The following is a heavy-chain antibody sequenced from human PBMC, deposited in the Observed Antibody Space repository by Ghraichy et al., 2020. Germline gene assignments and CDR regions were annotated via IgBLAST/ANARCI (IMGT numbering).Heavy chain of an antibody. D-gene: IGHD2-15*01. Sequence: GGSLRLSCAASGFTFSGSAMHWVRQASGKGLEWVGRIRNKANNYATAYAASVKGRFTISRDDSRDTAYLQMNSQKTEDTAVYYCTRGFEYCGGGSCYTEFAYWGQGTLVTVSS. CDR1: GFTFSGSA. J-gene: IGHJ4*02. CDR3: TRGFEYCGGGSCYTEFAY. V-gene: IGHV3-73*01. CDR2: IRNKANNYAT.